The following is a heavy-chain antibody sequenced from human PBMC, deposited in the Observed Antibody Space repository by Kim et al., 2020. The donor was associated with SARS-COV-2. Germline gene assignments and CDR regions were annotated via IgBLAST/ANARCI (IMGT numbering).Heavy chain of an antibody. D-gene: IGHD3-10*01. V-gene: IGHV3-23*01. CDR3: AKSGGTRGGLYYFDY. J-gene: IGHJ4*02. Sequence: SGKGRFTISRENNKNTLYLQMNSLRAEDTAVYYCAKSGGTRGGLYYFDYWGQGTLVTVSS.